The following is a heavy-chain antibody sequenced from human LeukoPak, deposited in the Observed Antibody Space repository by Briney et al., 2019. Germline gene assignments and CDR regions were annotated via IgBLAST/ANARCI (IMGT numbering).Heavy chain of an antibody. J-gene: IGHJ4*02. V-gene: IGHV1-46*01. CDR3: ARGGYYDSSGYSDTHFDY. CDR2: INPSGGST. D-gene: IGHD3-22*01. Sequence: GASVKISCKASGFTFTSFYMHWVRQAPGQGLEWMGIINPSGGSTSYAQKFQGRVTMTRDTSTSTVYMELSSLRSEDTAVYYCARGGYYDSSGYSDTHFDYWGQGTLVTVSS. CDR1: GFTFTSFY.